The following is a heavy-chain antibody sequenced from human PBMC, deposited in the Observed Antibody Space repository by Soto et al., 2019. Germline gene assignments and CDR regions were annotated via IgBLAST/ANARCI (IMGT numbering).Heavy chain of an antibody. J-gene: IGHJ4*02. CDR3: ARTSPMDAGDKYYYDF. V-gene: IGHV1-69*01. CDR2: IIPFFGTA. CDR1: GGNFRTFG. Sequence: QVQLVQSGAEVKKTGSSVKVSCKTSGGNFRTFGISWVRQAPGHGLEWMGGIIPFFGTAEYSQKFEDRITITADESTNPVYMDLRSLTSEATAIYYCARTSPMDAGDKYYYDFWGQGALVTFSS. D-gene: IGHD3-16*01.